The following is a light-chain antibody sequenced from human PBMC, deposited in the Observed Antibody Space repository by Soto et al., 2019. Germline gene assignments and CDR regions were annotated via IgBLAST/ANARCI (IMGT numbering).Light chain of an antibody. J-gene: IGKJ1*01. CDR1: QSVNTIY. V-gene: IGKV3-20*01. CDR3: QQYDTSPRT. CDR2: STS. Sequence: EIVWTQAPGTLSLSRWERATLSCRASQSVNTIYFAWYQQKPGQAPRLLIYSTSNRATGIPDRLSGSGSGTDFTLTISRLEPEDFALYYCQQYDTSPRTFGQGTKVEIQ.